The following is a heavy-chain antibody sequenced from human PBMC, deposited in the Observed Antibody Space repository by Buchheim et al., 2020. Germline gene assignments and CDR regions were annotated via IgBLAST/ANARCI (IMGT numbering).Heavy chain of an antibody. CDR1: GGSISSYY. Sequence: QVQLQESGPGLVKPSETLSLTCTVSGGSISSYYWSWIRQPPGKGPEWIGYIYYSGSTNYNPSLKSRVTISVDTSKNQFSLKLSSVTAADTAVYYCARVAYCSGGSCYFYYFDYWGQGTL. J-gene: IGHJ4*02. CDR2: IYYSGST. D-gene: IGHD2-15*01. CDR3: ARVAYCSGGSCYFYYFDY. V-gene: IGHV4-59*01.